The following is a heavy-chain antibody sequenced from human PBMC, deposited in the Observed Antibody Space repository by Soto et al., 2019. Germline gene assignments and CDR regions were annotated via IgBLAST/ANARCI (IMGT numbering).Heavy chain of an antibody. CDR3: TRGLENYSYFDY. CDR1: GFTFSSYW. V-gene: IGHV3-74*01. CDR2: INTGGSST. J-gene: IGHJ4*02. Sequence: EVQLVESGGGLVQPGGSLRLSCAASGFTFSSYWMHWVRQAPGKGLEWVSRINTGGSSTVYADSVKGRFTISRDNAKNTLYVQMTSLRAEDTAVYYCTRGLENYSYFDYWGQGIVVTVSS. D-gene: IGHD1-7*01.